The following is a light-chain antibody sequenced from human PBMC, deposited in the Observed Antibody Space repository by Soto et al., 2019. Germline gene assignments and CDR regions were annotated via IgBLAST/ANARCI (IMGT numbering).Light chain of an antibody. Sequence: EIVLTQSPGTLSLSPGERATLSCRASQSVSTSYLAWYQQKPGQAPRLLIYGASSRATGIPDRFSGSGSGTHFTLTISRLEPEDCAVYYCQQYGSSPPWTFGQGTKGEIK. CDR1: QSVSTSY. J-gene: IGKJ1*01. CDR3: QQYGSSPPWT. CDR2: GAS. V-gene: IGKV3-20*01.